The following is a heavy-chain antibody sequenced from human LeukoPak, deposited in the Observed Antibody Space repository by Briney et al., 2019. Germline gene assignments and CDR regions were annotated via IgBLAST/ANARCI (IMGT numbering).Heavy chain of an antibody. V-gene: IGHV3-48*02. J-gene: IGHJ5*01. CDR3: ARNLDS. CDR1: GFTFSTYN. Sequence: GGSLRLSCSASGFTFSTYNMNWVRRAPGKGLEWVSFIGTSSGAIYYADSVKGRFTISRDNAKKSLYLQMSSLRDEDTAVYYCARNLDSWGQGALVTVSS. CDR2: IGTSSGAI.